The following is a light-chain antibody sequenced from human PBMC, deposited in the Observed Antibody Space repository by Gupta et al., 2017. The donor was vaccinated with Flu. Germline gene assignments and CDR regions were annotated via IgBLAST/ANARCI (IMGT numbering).Light chain of an antibody. CDR3: QLYSGSYPLT. Sequence: VLTQSPGTLSLSPGDRATVSCRVSQSVSNSYVSWYQQKAGQAPRLLICATSSRAIDIPARFFGSGSGTDFTLTISRLEPEDFAVYVCQLYSGSYPLTFGKGTRV. CDR1: QSVSNSY. CDR2: ATS. J-gene: IGKJ1*01. V-gene: IGKV3-20*01.